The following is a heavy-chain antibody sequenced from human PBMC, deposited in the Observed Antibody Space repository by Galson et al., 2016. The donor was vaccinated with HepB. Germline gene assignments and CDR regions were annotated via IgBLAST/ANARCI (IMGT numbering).Heavy chain of an antibody. CDR2: IDPDNRGT. V-gene: IGHV1-2*02. D-gene: IGHD5-12*01. CDR1: GYIFTHSY. Sequence: SVKVSCKASGYIFTHSYIHWVRQAPGQGLEWMGWIDPDNRGTNYAQKFQGRITMSRDTSITTAYLELNSLTSDDTAIYYCAREYSANDWERGWFDSWGQGTLVTVSS. J-gene: IGHJ5*01. CDR3: AREYSANDWERGWFDS.